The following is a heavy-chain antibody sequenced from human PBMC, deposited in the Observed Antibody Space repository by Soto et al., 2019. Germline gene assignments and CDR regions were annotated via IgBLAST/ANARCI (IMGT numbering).Heavy chain of an antibody. V-gene: IGHV4-34*01. J-gene: IGHJ6*02. D-gene: IGHD3-3*01. CDR2: INHSGST. CDR1: GGSLSGYY. Sequence: SETRSRTCAVYGGSLSGYYWIWMRQPPGKGLEWTGEINHSGSTNYDPSLKNRVTISVDTSKNQVTLKLSSVTAADTAVYYCASGKATIFGVVTPYYYYGMDVWGQGTTVTVSS. CDR3: ASGKATIFGVVTPYYYYGMDV.